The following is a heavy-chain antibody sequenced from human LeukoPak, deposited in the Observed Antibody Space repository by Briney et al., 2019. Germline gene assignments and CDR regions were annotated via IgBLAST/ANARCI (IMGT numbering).Heavy chain of an antibody. CDR2: IRSKAYGGTT. Sequence: GGSLRLSCTASGFTFGDYAMSWFRQAPGKGLEWVRFIRSKAYGGTTEYAASVKGRFTISRDDSKSIAYLQMNSLKTEDTAVYYCTRGIITGTPYYYGMDVWGQGTTVTVSS. V-gene: IGHV3-49*03. J-gene: IGHJ6*02. CDR3: TRGIITGTPYYYGMDV. CDR1: GFTFGDYA. D-gene: IGHD1-7*01.